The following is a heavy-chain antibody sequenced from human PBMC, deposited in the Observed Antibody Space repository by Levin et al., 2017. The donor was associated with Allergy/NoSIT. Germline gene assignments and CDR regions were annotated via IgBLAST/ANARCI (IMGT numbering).Heavy chain of an antibody. D-gene: IGHD2-2*01. J-gene: IGHJ3*02. V-gene: IGHV3-11*05. CDR1: GFTFSDYY. CDR2: ISSSSSYT. CDR3: ARGNGYCSSTSCRDRDAFDI. Sequence: PGGSLRLSCAASGFTFSDYYMSWIRQAPGTGLEWVSYISSSSSYTNYADSVKGRFTISRDNAKNSLYLQMHSLRAEDTAVYYCARGNGYCSSTSCRDRDAFDIWGQGTMVTVSS.